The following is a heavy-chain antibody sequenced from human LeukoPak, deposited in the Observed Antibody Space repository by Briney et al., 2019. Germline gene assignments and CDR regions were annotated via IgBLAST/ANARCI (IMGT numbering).Heavy chain of an antibody. CDR2: ISYDGSNK. Sequence: GGSLRLSCAASGFTVSSNYMSWVRQAPGKGLEWVAVISYDGSNKYYADSVKGRFTISRDNSKNTLYLQMNSLRAEDTAVYYCARSGSSWYEGWFDPWGQGTLVTVSS. CDR3: ARSGSSWYEGWFDP. J-gene: IGHJ5*02. CDR1: GFTVSSNY. D-gene: IGHD6-13*01. V-gene: IGHV3-30*03.